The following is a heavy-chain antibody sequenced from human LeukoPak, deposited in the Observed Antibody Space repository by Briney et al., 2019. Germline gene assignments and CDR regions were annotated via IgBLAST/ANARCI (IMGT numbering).Heavy chain of an antibody. V-gene: IGHV4-34*01. J-gene: IGHJ5*02. Sequence: SETLSLTCSVSGGSIGSHNWSWIRQPPGKGLEWIGEINHSGSTNYNPSLKSRVTISVDTSKNQFSLKLSSVSAADTAVYYCAGSIVVVTARSNWFDPWGQGTLVTVSS. CDR3: AGSIVVVTARSNWFDP. CDR1: GGSIGSHN. CDR2: INHSGST. D-gene: IGHD2-21*02.